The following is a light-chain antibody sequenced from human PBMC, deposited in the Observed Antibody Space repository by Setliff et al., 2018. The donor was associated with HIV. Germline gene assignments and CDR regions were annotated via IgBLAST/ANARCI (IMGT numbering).Light chain of an antibody. J-gene: IGLJ1*01. CDR3: SSYTSGSTQV. V-gene: IGLV2-14*02. CDR1: SSDFGSYNL. Sequence: QSALTQPASVSGSPGQSITISCTGTSSDFGSYNLVSWYQQHPGKAPKLLIYEVTKRPSEISNRFSGSKSGNTASLTISEIQPGDEADYYCSSYTSGSTQVFGTGTKVTVL. CDR2: EVT.